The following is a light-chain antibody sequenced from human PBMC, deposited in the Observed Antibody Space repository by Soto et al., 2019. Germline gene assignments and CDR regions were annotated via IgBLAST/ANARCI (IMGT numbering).Light chain of an antibody. CDR3: QQYFSYPLT. V-gene: IGKV1-8*01. J-gene: IGKJ4*01. CDR1: QGISSD. Sequence: AIRMTQSPSSFSASTVDRVTITCRASQGISSDLAWYQVKPGKAPRLLIYTASYLESGVPSRFSGSGSGTDFTLTISSLQSEDFAVYYCQQYFSYPLTFGGGTKVEIK. CDR2: TAS.